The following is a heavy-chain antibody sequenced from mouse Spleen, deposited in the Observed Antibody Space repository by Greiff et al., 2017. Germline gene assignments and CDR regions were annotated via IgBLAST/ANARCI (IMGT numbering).Heavy chain of an antibody. V-gene: IGHV3-1*01. Sequence: EVQGVESGPGMVKPSQSLSLTCTVTGYSITSGYDWHWIRHFPGNKLEWMGYISYSGSTNYNPSLKSRISITHDTSKNHFFLKLNSVTTEDTATYYCAREGVYGNYFDYWGQGTTLTVSS. D-gene: IGHD2-1*01. J-gene: IGHJ2*01. CDR1: GYSITSGYD. CDR2: ISYSGST. CDR3: AREGVYGNYFDY.